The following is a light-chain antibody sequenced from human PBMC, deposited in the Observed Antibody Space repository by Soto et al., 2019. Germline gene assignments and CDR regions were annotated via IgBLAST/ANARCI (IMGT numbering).Light chain of an antibody. J-gene: IGKJ1*01. V-gene: IGKV3-20*01. Sequence: EIVLTQSPGTLSLSPGERATLSCRASESVNNNLLAWYQRKPGQAPRLLIYGASYRATDIPNRFSGSGSGTDFPLTIARLEAEDVAVYICHQYGSTPPTFGLGTKVEI. CDR1: ESVNNNL. CDR3: HQYGSTPPT. CDR2: GAS.